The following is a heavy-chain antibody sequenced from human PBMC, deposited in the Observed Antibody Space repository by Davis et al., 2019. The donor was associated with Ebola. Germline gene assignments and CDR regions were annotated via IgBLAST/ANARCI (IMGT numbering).Heavy chain of an antibody. CDR1: GFTFSSYG. Sequence: GESLKISCAASGFTFSSYGMHWVRQAPGKGLEWVAVISYDGSKKYYADSVKGRFTISRDNSKITLYLQMNSLKPEDTAVYNCARAGSSAWTLTDYWGQGTLVTVSS. J-gene: IGHJ4*02. CDR3: ARAGSSAWTLTDY. V-gene: IGHV3-30-3*01. CDR2: ISYDGSKK. D-gene: IGHD6-19*01.